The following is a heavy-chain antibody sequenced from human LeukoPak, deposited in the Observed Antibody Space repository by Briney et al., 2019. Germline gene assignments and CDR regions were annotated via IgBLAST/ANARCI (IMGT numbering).Heavy chain of an antibody. CDR2: IKQDGSEK. D-gene: IGHD3-9*01. J-gene: IGHJ3*02. CDR1: GFTFSRYW. V-gene: IGHV3-7*03. Sequence: PGGSLRLSCAASGFTFSRYWMSWVRQAPGKGLEWVANIKQDGSEKYYVDSVKGRFTISRDNAKNSPYLQMNSLRAEDTAMYYCASGYYDILTGYNDAFDIWGQGTMVTVSS. CDR3: ASGYYDILTGYNDAFDI.